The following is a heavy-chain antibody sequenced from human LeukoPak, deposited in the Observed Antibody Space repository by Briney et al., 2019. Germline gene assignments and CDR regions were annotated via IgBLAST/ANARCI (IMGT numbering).Heavy chain of an antibody. D-gene: IGHD1-26*01. Sequence: PGGSLRLSCAASGFTFDAYGTTWVRQAPGKGLEWVSGINWNGGTTGYADSVKGRFTISRDNAKNSLYLQMSSLRAEDTALYHCARTRYSGSYGGADYWGQGTLVTVSS. J-gene: IGHJ4*02. CDR2: INWNGGTT. V-gene: IGHV3-20*01. CDR3: ARTRYSGSYGGADY. CDR1: GFTFDAYG.